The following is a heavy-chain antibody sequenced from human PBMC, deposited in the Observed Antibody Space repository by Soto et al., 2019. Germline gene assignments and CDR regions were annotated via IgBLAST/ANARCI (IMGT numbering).Heavy chain of an antibody. Sequence: GASVKVSCKASGYTFTSYAMHWVRQAPGQRLEWMGWINAGNGNTKYSQKFQGRVTITRDTSASTAYMELSSLRSEDTAVYYCAREFPNLRFLEWLSHTHDAFDIWGQGTMVTVAS. CDR3: AREFPNLRFLEWLSHTHDAFDI. CDR2: INAGNGNT. J-gene: IGHJ3*02. V-gene: IGHV1-3*01. CDR1: GYTFTSYA. D-gene: IGHD3-3*01.